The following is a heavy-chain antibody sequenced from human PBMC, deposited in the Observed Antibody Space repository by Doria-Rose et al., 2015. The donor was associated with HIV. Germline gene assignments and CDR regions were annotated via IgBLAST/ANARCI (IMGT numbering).Heavy chain of an antibody. Sequence: QESGPVLVKPTETLTLTCTVSGVSLSSPGMGVSWIRQPPGKALEWHANIFSDDERSYNTSLKSRLTISRGTSKSQVVLTMTDMDPVDTATYYCARIKSSRWYHKYYFDFWGQGTLVIVSA. D-gene: IGHD6-13*01. CDR1: GVSLSSPGMG. CDR3: ARIKSSRWYHKYYFDF. J-gene: IGHJ4*02. CDR2: IFSDDER. V-gene: IGHV2-26*01.